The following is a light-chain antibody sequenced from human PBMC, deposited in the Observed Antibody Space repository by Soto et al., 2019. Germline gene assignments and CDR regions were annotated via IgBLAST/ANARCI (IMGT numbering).Light chain of an antibody. J-gene: IGKJ1*01. CDR2: DAS. V-gene: IGKV1-5*01. Sequence: DIQMTQSPYTLSASVGDRVTITCRASQGISTWLAWYQQKPGTAPKLLIYDASSLESGVPPRFSGSGSGTEFTLTISSLQPDDYATYYCQQYSSYSRTFGQGTKVEIK. CDR1: QGISTW. CDR3: QQYSSYSRT.